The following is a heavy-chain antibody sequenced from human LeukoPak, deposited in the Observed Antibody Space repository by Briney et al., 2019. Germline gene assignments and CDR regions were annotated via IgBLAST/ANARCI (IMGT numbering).Heavy chain of an antibody. V-gene: IGHV3-73*01. J-gene: IGHJ4*02. CDR3: TSTMGPYFDY. Sequence: QPGGSLLLSCAASGFTFSGSAMHWGRQASGKGLEWVGRIRSKANSYATAYAASVKGRFTISRDDSKNTAYLQMNSLKTEDTAVYYCTSTMGPYFDYWGQGTLVTVSS. CDR2: IRSKANSYAT. CDR1: GFTFSGSA. D-gene: IGHD2-8*01.